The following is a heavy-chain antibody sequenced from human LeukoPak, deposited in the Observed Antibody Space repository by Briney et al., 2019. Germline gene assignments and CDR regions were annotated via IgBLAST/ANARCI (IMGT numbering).Heavy chain of an antibody. CDR2: INPNGGCT. V-gene: IGHV1-2*02. CDR1: GYTFTGSY. CDR3: ASPQDYYDSSGYYYVGAFDI. J-gene: IGHJ3*02. D-gene: IGHD3-22*01. Sequence: ASVKVSCKASGYTFTGSYMLWVRQAPGQGLEWMGWINPNGGCTNYAQKFQGRVTMTRDTSISTAYMELSRLRSDDTAVYYCASPQDYYDSSGYYYVGAFDIWGQGTMVTVSS.